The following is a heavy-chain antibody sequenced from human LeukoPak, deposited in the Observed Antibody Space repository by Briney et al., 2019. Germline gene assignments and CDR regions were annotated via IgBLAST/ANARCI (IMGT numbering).Heavy chain of an antibody. J-gene: IGHJ6*03. V-gene: IGHV1-2*02. CDR1: GYTFTDYY. CDR3: ARDLYGDHTSLYYYYYMDV. CDR2: INPNSGGT. D-gene: IGHD4-17*01. Sequence: ASVKVSCKASGYTFTDYYIHWVRQAPGQGLEWMGWINPNSGGTNYAQTFQGRVTMTRDTSISTAYMELSRLRSDDTAVYYCARDLYGDHTSLYYYYYMDVWGKGTTVTVSS.